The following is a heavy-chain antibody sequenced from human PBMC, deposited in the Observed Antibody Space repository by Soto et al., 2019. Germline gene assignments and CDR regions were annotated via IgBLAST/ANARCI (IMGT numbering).Heavy chain of an antibody. Sequence: ASVKVSCKASGFTFTSSAVQWVRQARGQRLEWIGWIVVGSDNTNYAQKFQERVTITRDMSTSTAYMELSSLRSEDTAVYYCAAVYYYDSSGYYDFDYWGQGTLVTVSS. CDR1: GFTFTSSA. D-gene: IGHD3-22*01. J-gene: IGHJ4*02. CDR3: AAVYYYDSSGYYDFDY. CDR2: IVVGSDNT. V-gene: IGHV1-58*01.